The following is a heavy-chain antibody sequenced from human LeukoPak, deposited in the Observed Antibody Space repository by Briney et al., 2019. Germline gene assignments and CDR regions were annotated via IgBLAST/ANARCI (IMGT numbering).Heavy chain of an antibody. D-gene: IGHD3-10*02. CDR1: GFIFSSYA. J-gene: IGHJ6*02. CDR3: ARDSGRSSTYVLDV. Sequence: KSGGSLRLSCAASGFIFSSYAMSWVRQAPGKGLEWVSSISSRSTYINYADSVRGRLTIVRDNAKNSVYLQMNSLKDEDTGVYYCARDSGRSSTYVLDVWGQGTTVIVSS. CDR2: ISSRSTYI. V-gene: IGHV3-21*06.